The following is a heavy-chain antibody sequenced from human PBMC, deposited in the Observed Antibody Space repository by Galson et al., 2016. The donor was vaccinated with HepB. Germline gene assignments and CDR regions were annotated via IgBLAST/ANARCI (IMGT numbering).Heavy chain of an antibody. J-gene: IGHJ4*02. Sequence: CAISGDSVSRSSAAWFWIRQSPSRGLEWLGRTYFRSRWYKDYAVSVKSRMTITPDTSKNQFSLQLNSVTPEDTAVSYGARGTGSGTAFDYWGQGILVTVSS. CDR2: TYFRSRWYK. V-gene: IGHV6-1*01. D-gene: IGHD1-1*01. CDR3: ARGTGSGTAFDY. CDR1: GDSVSRSSAA.